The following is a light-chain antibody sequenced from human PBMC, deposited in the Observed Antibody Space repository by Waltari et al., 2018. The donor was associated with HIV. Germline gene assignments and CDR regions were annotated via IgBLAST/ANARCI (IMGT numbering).Light chain of an antibody. V-gene: IGLV3-25*03. J-gene: IGLJ1*01. CDR2: KDH. Sequence: SYELTQPPSVSVSPGHTASTPCSGDALSHPSVSWYQQRPGQAPVLVIYKDHKRPSGIPERFSGSRSGTTVTLIINGVQAEDEADYFCQSTDSTASSYVFGSGTEVFVL. CDR1: ALSHPS. CDR3: QSTDSTASSYV.